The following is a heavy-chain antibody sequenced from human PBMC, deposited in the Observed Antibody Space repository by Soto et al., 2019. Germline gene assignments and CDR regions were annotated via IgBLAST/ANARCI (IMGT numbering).Heavy chain of an antibody. V-gene: IGHV3-7*01. Sequence: GGSLRLSCAASGFTFSSYPMHWVRQAPGKGLEWVANIKQDGSEKYYVDSVKGRFTISRDNAKNSLYLQMNSLRAEDTAVYYCAREAEALDYWGQGTLVTVSS. CDR3: AREAEALDY. CDR1: GFTFSSYP. CDR2: IKQDGSEK. J-gene: IGHJ4*02.